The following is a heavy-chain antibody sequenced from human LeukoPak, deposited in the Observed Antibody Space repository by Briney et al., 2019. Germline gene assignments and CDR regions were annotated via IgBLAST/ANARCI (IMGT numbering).Heavy chain of an antibody. V-gene: IGHV4-31*03. CDR1: GGSISSGGYY. Sequence: SETLSLTCTVSGGSISSGGYYWSWIRQHPGKGLEWIGYIYYSGSTYYNPSLKSRVTISVDTSKNQFSLKLSSVTAADTAVYYCARGVAVILFDYWGQGTLVTVSS. J-gene: IGHJ4*02. D-gene: IGHD3-22*01. CDR2: IYYSGST. CDR3: ARGVAVILFDY.